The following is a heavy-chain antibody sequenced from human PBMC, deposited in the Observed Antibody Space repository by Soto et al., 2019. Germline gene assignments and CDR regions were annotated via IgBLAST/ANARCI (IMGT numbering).Heavy chain of an antibody. J-gene: IGHJ4*02. V-gene: IGHV3-23*01. Sequence: EVHLLESGGGLVQPGGSMRLSCAPSGFTFAGYSTISWARQAPGKGLEGVSSISGSGGSTYYADSVKGRFTISRDNSKHTLYLQMNALSAEDTAFYYWAKDRGGFAGGWEYFDYWGQGAMVTVSS. CDR2: ISGSGGST. D-gene: IGHD6-19*01. CDR1: GFTFAGYST. CDR3: AKDRGGFAGGWEYFDY.